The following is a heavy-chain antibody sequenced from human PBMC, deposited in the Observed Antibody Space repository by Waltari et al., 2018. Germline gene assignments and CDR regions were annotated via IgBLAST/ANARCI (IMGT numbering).Heavy chain of an antibody. CDR2: ITPILGIA. Sequence: QVQLVQSGAEVKKPGSSVKVSCKASGGTFGTYAIAWVRRAPGQGLEWMGGITPILGIANYAQKFRGRVTITADESTSTAYMELSSLRSEDTAVYYCATSHGVQAQWFDPWGQGTLVTVSS. CDR3: ATSHGVQAQWFDP. D-gene: IGHD4-17*01. CDR1: GGTFGTYA. J-gene: IGHJ5*02. V-gene: IGHV1-69*04.